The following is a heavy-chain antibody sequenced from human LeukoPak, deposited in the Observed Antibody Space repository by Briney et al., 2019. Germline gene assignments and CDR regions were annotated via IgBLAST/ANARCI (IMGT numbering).Heavy chain of an antibody. CDR2: VNPNSGNT. J-gene: IGHJ6*03. CDR1: GYTFTSYD. V-gene: IGHV1-8*01. Sequence: GASVKVSCKASGYTFTSYDINWVRQATGQGLEWMGWVNPNSGNTGYAQKFQGRVTMTRNTSISTAYTELSSLRSEDTAVYYCARVGLQYYYYYYMDVWGKGTTVTVSS. CDR3: ARVGLQYYYYYYMDV.